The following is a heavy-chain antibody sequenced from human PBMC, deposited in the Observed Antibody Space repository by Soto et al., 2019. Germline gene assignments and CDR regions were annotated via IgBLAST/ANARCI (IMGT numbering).Heavy chain of an antibody. V-gene: IGHV1-69*13. J-gene: IGHJ5*02. Sequence: GASVKVSCKASGGTFSSYAISWVRQAPGQGLEWMGGIIPIFGTAKYAQKFQGRVTITADESTSTAYMELSSLRSEDTAVYYCAGSFEDNWFDPWGQGTPVTVSS. CDR2: IIPIFGTA. CDR1: GGTFSSYA. CDR3: AGSFEDNWFDP.